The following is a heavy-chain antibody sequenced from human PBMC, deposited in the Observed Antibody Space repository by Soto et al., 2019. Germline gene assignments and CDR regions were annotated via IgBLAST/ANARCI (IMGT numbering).Heavy chain of an antibody. V-gene: IGHV4-34*01. CDR1: GGSFSSYY. J-gene: IGHJ6*02. CDR2: INHSGST. D-gene: IGHD2-21*02. CDR3: ASDIVVVTAIEYYSYGMDV. Sequence: SDTLSLTCAVYGGSFSSYYWSWIRQPPGKGLEWIGEINHSGSTNYNPSLKSRVTISVDTSKNQFSLKMSSVTAADTAVYYCASDIVVVTAIEYYSYGMDVWGQGTTVTVSS.